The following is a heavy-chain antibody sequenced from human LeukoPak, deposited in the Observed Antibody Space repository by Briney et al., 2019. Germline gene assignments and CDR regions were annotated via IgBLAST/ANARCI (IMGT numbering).Heavy chain of an antibody. CDR2: IYHSGST. J-gene: IGHJ4*02. CDR3: ARDLGYGGNPTLGFDY. D-gene: IGHD4-23*01. Sequence: SETLSLTCTVSGGSISSYYWSWIRQPPGKGLEWIGYIYHSGSTYYNPSLKSRVTISVDRSKNQFSLKLSSVTAADTAVYYCARDLGYGGNPTLGFDYWGQGTLVTVSS. V-gene: IGHV4-59*12. CDR1: GGSISSYY.